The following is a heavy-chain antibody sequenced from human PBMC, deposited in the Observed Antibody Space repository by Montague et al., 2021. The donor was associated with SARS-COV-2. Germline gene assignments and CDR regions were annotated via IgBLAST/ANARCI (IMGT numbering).Heavy chain of an antibody. CDR3: ARGMIRGVTTPFDY. CDR2: IYYSGTT. J-gene: IGHJ4*02. CDR1: SGSIISSGYY. D-gene: IGHD3-10*01. V-gene: IGHV4-39*02. Sequence: SETLSLTCSVSSGSIISSGYYWGWIRQPPGKELEWIGNIYYSGTTYYNPSLQSRGTISADTSKNHLSLRLSPMTAADTAVYFCARGMIRGVTTPFDYWGQGSQVTVSS.